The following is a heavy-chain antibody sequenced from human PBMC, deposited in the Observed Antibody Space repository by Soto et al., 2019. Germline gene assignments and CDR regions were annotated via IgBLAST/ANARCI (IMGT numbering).Heavy chain of an antibody. CDR2: IHYTGNT. Sequence: QVQLQESGPGLVKPSETLSLTCTVSGGSVSSGTYQWSWIRQSPGKGLEWIGYIHYTGNTNYNPSLKSRVSISVDTSKNHFSLKLTSVTAADTALYFCARLHFYDFWSGSVPMEVWGQGTAVTVSS. J-gene: IGHJ6*02. V-gene: IGHV4-61*03. CDR1: GGSVSSGTYQ. CDR3: ARLHFYDFWSGSVPMEV. D-gene: IGHD3-3*01.